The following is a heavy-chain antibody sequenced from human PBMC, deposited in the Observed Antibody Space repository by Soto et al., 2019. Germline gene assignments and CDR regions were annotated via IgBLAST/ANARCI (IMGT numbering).Heavy chain of an antibody. CDR1: GYSFTSYW. CDR2: IYPGDSDT. V-gene: IGHV5-51*01. D-gene: IGHD6-19*01. J-gene: IGHJ6*02. Sequence: GESLKISCKGSGYSFTSYWIGWVRQMPGKGLEWMGIIYPGDSDTRYSPSFQGQVTISANKSISTAYLQWSSLKASDTAMYYCARLSSGWTSYYYGMDVWGQGTTVTVSS. CDR3: ARLSSGWTSYYYGMDV.